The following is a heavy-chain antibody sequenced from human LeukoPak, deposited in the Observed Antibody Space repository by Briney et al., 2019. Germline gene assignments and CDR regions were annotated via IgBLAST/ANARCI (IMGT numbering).Heavy chain of an antibody. D-gene: IGHD4-17*01. V-gene: IGHV1-2*02. CDR2: INPNSGGT. CDR3: AHGDYVDYYYGMDV. Sequence: ASVKVSCKASGYTFTGYYMHWVRQAPGQGLEWMGWINPNSGGTNYAQKFQGRVTMTRDTSISTAHMELSRLRSDDTAVYYCAHGDYVDYYYGMDVWGQGTTVTVSS. CDR1: GYTFTGYY. J-gene: IGHJ6*02.